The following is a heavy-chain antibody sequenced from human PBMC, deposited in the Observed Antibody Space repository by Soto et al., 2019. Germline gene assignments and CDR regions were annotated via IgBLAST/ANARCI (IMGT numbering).Heavy chain of an antibody. V-gene: IGHV4-31*03. CDR3: ARVVGRQNDLYFDY. CDR1: GGSISSGGYY. Sequence: PSETLSLTCTVSGGSISSGGYYWSWIRQQPGKGLEWIGYIYYRGSTYYNPSLKSRVTISVDTSKNQFSLKLSSVTAAATAVYYCARVVGRQNDLYFDYWGQGTLVTVSS. CDR2: IYYRGST. J-gene: IGHJ4*02.